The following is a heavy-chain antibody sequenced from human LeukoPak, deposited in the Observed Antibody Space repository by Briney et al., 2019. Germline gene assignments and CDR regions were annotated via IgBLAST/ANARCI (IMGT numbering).Heavy chain of an antibody. V-gene: IGHV4-59*01. Sequence: SETLSLTCTGSGGSITNYYWNWIRQPPGKGLEWIGYIYYSGSTNYNPSLKSRVTISVDTSKNQFSLKLSSVTAADTAVYYCAREDYDSSGFDYWGQGTLVTVSS. D-gene: IGHD3-22*01. CDR2: IYYSGST. CDR1: GGSITNYY. CDR3: AREDYDSSGFDY. J-gene: IGHJ4*02.